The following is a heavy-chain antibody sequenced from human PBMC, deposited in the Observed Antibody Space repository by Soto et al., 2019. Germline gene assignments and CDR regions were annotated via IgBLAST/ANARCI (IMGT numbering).Heavy chain of an antibody. V-gene: IGHV1-18*01. D-gene: IGHD3-16*01. CDR3: VMVDNYVTPTPQDV. J-gene: IGHJ6*02. Sequence: QVQLVQSGDEVKKPGASVKVSCKASGYIFVNYGIAWVRQAPGQGLEWMGWISPYTGNTHSATKVQGRLTMTTDTXTSTAYMDLGSXTSDDTAVYYCVMVDNYVTPTPQDVWGQGTTVTVSS. CDR1: GYIFVNYG. CDR2: ISPYTGNT.